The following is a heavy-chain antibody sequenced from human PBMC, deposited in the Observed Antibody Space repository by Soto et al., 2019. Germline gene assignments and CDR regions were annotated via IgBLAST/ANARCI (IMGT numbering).Heavy chain of an antibody. CDR3: ASGGYSGYDTTSYGVDV. J-gene: IGHJ6*02. Sequence: ASVKVSCKASGYTFTSYCISWVRQAPGQGLEWMGWISAYNGNTNYAQKLQGRVTMTTDTSTSTAYMELRSLRSDDTAVYYCASGGYSGYDTTSYGVDVWGQGTTVTVSS. V-gene: IGHV1-18*04. CDR1: GYTFTSYC. D-gene: IGHD5-12*01. CDR2: ISAYNGNT.